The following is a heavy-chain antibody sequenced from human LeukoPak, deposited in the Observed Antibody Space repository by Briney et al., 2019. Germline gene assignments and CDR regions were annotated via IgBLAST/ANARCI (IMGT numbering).Heavy chain of an antibody. J-gene: IGHJ4*02. Sequence: GGSLRLSCAASGFTFSSYEMNWVRQAPGKGLEWVSYISSSGSTIYYADSVKGRFTISRDNAKNSLYLQMNSLRAEDTAVYYCARIGSDNWNDRGPDYWGQGTLVTVSS. CDR2: ISSSGSTI. CDR3: ARIGSDNWNDRGPDY. D-gene: IGHD1-20*01. V-gene: IGHV3-48*03. CDR1: GFTFSSYE.